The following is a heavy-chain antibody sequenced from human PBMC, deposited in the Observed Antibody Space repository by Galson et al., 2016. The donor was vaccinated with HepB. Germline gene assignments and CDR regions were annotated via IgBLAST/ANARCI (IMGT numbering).Heavy chain of an antibody. D-gene: IGHD5-24*01. CDR1: GGSVGTSY. CDR2: IYYSGST. V-gene: IGHV4-59*02. Sequence: SETLSLTCSVSGGSVGTSYWSWIRQPPGKTLEWIGYIYYSGSTTYNPSLRSRVTLSMDTDTSTTHLSLKLTSVTAADTAVYYCARHAERWLQRAFDIWGRGTMVSVSS. CDR3: ARHAERWLQRAFDI. J-gene: IGHJ3*02.